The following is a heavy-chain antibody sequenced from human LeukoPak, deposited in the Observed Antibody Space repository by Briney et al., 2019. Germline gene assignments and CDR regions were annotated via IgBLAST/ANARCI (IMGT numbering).Heavy chain of an antibody. CDR3: ARYYDSTPGGWFDP. CDR2: IYYSGST. D-gene: IGHD3-22*01. Sequence: SETLSLTCTVSGGSISSYYWSWIRQPPGKGLEWIGYIYYSGSTNYNPSLKSRVTISVDTSKNQFSLKLSSVTAADTAVYYCARYYDSTPGGWFDPWGQGTLVTVSS. J-gene: IGHJ5*02. V-gene: IGHV4-59*01. CDR1: GGSISSYY.